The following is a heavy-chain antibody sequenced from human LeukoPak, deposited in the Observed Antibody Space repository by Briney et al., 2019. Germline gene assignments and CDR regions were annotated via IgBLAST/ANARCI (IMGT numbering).Heavy chain of an antibody. Sequence: SETLSLTCAVYGGSFSGYYWSWIRQPPRKGLEWIGEINHSGSTNYNPSLKSRVTISVDTSKNQFSLKLSSVTAADTAVYYCASPLLDSLGHNWGQGTLVTVSS. D-gene: IGHD3-22*01. J-gene: IGHJ4*02. CDR1: GGSFSGYY. V-gene: IGHV4-34*01. CDR3: ASPLLDSLGHN. CDR2: INHSGST.